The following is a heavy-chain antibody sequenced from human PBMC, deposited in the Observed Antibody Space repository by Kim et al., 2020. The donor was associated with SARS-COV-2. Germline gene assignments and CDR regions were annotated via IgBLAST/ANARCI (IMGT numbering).Heavy chain of an antibody. CDR2: ISPDGTNT. CDR3: VGFTTGPPC. J-gene: IGHJ4*02. V-gene: IGHV3-74*01. CDR1: EFIFSSYW. D-gene: IGHD1-1*01. Sequence: GGSLRLSCAASEFIFSSYWMHWVRQAPGKGPVWVSRISPDGTNTLYADSVKGRFTISRDNAKNTLYLQMSSLRVEDTAMYYCVGFTTGPPCWGQGTLVTV.